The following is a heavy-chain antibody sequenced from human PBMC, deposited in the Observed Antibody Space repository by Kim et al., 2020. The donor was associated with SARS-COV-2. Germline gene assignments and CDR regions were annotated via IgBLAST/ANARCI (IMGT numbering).Heavy chain of an antibody. D-gene: IGHD3-22*01. V-gene: IGHV1-46*01. J-gene: IGHJ5*02. Sequence: ASVKVSCKASGYTFTSYYIHWVRQAPGQGFEWMGIINPGTASTSYAQKFQGRVTMTRDTSTSTVYMKLNRLRSEDTAVYYCARGTYYYDSRGYRPGSCFDPLGQGTLVSVSS. CDR3: ARGTYYYDSRGYRPGSCFDP. CDR2: INPGTAST. CDR1: GYTFTSYY.